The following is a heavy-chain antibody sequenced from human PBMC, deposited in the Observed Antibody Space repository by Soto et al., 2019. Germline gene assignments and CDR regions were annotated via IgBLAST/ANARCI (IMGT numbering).Heavy chain of an antibody. V-gene: IGHV4-39*01. CDR2: IYYSGST. J-gene: IGHJ4*02. CDR3: ARTNPSDT. Sequence: SETLSLTCTVSGGSISSSSYYWGWIRQPPGKGLEWIGSIYYSGSTYYNPSLKSRVTISVDTSKNQFSLKLSSVTAADTAVYYCARTNPSDTWGQGTLVTVSS. CDR1: GGSISSSSYY.